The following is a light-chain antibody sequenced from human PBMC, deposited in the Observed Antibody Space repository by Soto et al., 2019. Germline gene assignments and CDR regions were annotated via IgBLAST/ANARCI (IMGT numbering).Light chain of an antibody. V-gene: IGKV2-28*01. J-gene: IGKJ5*01. Sequence: DIVLTQSPLSLPVTPGEPASISCRSSQSLLQSNGFNYLDWYLQKPGQSPQLLLYLASNRASGVPDRFSGSGSGTDFTLEINRVEAEDVGVYYCMQALQTPITFGQGTRLEIK. CDR1: QSLLQSNGFNY. CDR3: MQALQTPIT. CDR2: LAS.